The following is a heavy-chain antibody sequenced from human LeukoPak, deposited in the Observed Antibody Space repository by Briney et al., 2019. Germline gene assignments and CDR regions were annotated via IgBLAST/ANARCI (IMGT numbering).Heavy chain of an antibody. J-gene: IGHJ4*02. V-gene: IGHV3-23*01. CDR3: AKGTDTSSLDY. CDR1: GFAFSTYA. Sequence: GGSLRLSCAASGFAFSTYAMSWVRQAPGKGLDWVSAISGNGGSTYYADSVKGRFTISRDNSKNTLYLQMNSLRAEDTAVYYCAKGTDTSSLDYWGQGTLVTVSS. D-gene: IGHD6-6*01. CDR2: ISGNGGST.